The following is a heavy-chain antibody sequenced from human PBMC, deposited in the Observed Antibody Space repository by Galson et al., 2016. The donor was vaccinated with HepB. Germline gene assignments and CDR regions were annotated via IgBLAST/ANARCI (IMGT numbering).Heavy chain of an antibody. J-gene: IGHJ5*02. V-gene: IGHV3-33*08. D-gene: IGHD3/OR15-3a*01. CDR1: GFTFSSYS. Sequence: SLRLSCAGSGFTFSSYSMNWVRQAPGKGLEWVAVIWFDGSNEDYLDSVKGRFTISRDNSQKTLYLQMNSLRAEDTAVYYCAREIKGRWYHFDPWGQGTLVIVSS. CDR2: IWFDGSNE. CDR3: AREIKGRWYHFDP.